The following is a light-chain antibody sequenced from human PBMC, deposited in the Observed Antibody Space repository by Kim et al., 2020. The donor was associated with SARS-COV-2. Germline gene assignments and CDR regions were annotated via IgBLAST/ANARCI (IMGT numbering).Light chain of an antibody. Sequence: QLVLTQSPSASASLGASVKLTCTLSGGHSTNAIAWHQQQPEKGPRYLMKLNSDGSHSKGDGIPDRLSGSTSGAERYLTISSLQSEDEADYYCQTWGTGIWVFGGGTKLTVL. CDR2: LNSDGSH. CDR1: GGHSTNA. CDR3: QTWGTGIWV. V-gene: IGLV4-69*01. J-gene: IGLJ3*02.